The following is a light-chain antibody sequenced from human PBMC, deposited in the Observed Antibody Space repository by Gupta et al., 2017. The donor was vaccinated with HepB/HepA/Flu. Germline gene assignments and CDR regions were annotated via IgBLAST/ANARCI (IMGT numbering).Light chain of an antibody. CDR3: SSFTRGTSTLVL. Sequence: QSALTQHAPVSGSPGQSSTISCTGINSDVGGYNSVSWYQQYPGKAPKLLIYDVTARPSGISSRFSASKSGNTASLTISGLQTEDEADYFCSSFTRGTSTLVLFGGGTKVTVL. CDR1: NSDVGGYNS. V-gene: IGLV2-14*03. CDR2: DVT. J-gene: IGLJ3*02.